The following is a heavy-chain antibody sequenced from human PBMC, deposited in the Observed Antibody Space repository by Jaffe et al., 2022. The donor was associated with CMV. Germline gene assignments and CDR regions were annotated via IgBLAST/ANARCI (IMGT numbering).Heavy chain of an antibody. D-gene: IGHD6-19*01. CDR3: ARPRRNIAMAGTIDY. CDR2: IYYSGSA. CDR1: GGSISSSNYY. V-gene: IGHV4-39*01. Sequence: QLQLQESGPGLVKPSETLSLTCTVSGGSISSSNYYWGWIRQPPGKGLEWIGSIYYSGSAYYNPSLKSRVTISVDTSKNRFSLKLSSVTAADTAVYYCARPRRNIAMAGTIDYWGQGILVTVSS. J-gene: IGHJ4*02.